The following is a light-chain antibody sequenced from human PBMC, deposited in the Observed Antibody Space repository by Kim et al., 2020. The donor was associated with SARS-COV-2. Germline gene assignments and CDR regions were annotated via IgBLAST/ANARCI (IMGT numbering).Light chain of an antibody. CDR2: YDS. CDR1: NIETKV. CDR3: QVWDRSTDHVI. V-gene: IGLV3-21*01. Sequence: PGEPARITCGGNNIETKVVPWYQPRPGQAPVMVISYDSDRPSGIPERFSGSNSGNTATLTISRVEVGDEADYYCQVWDRSTDHVIFAGGTQLTVL. J-gene: IGLJ2*01.